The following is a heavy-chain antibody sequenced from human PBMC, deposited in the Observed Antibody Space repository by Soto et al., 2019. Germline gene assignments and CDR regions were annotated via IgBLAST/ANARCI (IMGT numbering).Heavy chain of an antibody. CDR2: IYTSGST. V-gene: IGHV4-4*07. J-gene: IGHJ5*02. D-gene: IGHD5-12*01. CDR1: GGSINTHY. CDR3: ARAGGYEVQGSNWIDP. Sequence: PSETLSLTCTVSGGSINTHYWNWIRQPAGKGLEWIGRIYTSGSTDYNPSLKSRVTMSVDTFKNQFSLRLTSVTAADTAVYYCARAGGYEVQGSNWIDPWGQGTLVTVSS.